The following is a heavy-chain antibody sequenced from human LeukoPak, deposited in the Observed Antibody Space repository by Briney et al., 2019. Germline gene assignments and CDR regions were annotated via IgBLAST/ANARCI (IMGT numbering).Heavy chain of an antibody. CDR1: GGSISSYY. CDR3: ARQDHVRSILDIVVVPAAPRGWFDP. V-gene: IGHV4-34*01. D-gene: IGHD2-2*03. Sequence: PSETLSLTCTVSGGSISSYYWSWIRQPPGKGLEWIGEINHSGSTNYNPSLKSRVTISVDTSKNQFSLKLSSVTAADTAVYYCARQDHVRSILDIVVVPAAPRGWFDPWGQGTLVTVSS. J-gene: IGHJ5*02. CDR2: INHSGST.